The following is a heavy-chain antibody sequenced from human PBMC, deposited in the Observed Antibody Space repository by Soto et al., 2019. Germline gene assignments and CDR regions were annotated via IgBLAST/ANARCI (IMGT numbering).Heavy chain of an antibody. CDR3: ARDQVVAASIVMDY. D-gene: IGHD2-15*01. Sequence: GGSLRLSCAASGFTFSSYWMSWVRQAPGKGLEWVANIKQDGSEKYYVDSVKGRFTISRDNAKNSLYLQMNSLRAEDTAVYYCARDQVVAASIVMDYWGQGTLVTVSS. CDR2: IKQDGSEK. V-gene: IGHV3-7*05. CDR1: GFTFSSYW. J-gene: IGHJ4*02.